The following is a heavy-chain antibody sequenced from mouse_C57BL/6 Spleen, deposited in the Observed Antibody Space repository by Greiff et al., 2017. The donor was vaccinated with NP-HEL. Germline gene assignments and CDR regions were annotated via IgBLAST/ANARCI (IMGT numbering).Heavy chain of an antibody. D-gene: IGHD2-5*01. V-gene: IGHV1-69*01. CDR2: IDPSDSYT. Sequence: VQLQQPGAELVMPGASVKLSCKASGYTFTSYWMHWVKQRPGQGLEWIGEIDPSDSYTNYNQKFKGKSTLTVDKSSSTAYMQLSSLTSEDSAVYYCARTIVTTWDYFDYWGQGTTLTVSS. J-gene: IGHJ2*01. CDR3: ARTIVTTWDYFDY. CDR1: GYTFTSYW.